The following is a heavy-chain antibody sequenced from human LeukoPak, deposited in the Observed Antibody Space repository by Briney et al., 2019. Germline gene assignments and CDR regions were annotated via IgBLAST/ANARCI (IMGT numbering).Heavy chain of an antibody. CDR2: IDRDGSRI. V-gene: IGHV3-74*01. CDR1: GFTFSSYW. D-gene: IGHD3-10*02. CDR3: AKGYVTRNYFDY. J-gene: IGHJ4*02. Sequence: GGSLRLSCAVSGFTFSSYWMHWVRQAPGKGLVWVSRIDRDGSRINYADSVRGRFTISRDNGKNTLFLQMSSLRAEDTAVYYCAKGYVTRNYFDYWGQGTLVTVSS.